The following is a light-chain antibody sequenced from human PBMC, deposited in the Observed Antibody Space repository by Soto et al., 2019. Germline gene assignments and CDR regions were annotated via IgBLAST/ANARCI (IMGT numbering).Light chain of an antibody. V-gene: IGKV3-11*01. CDR1: QSVSSY. CDR3: QQRRNGPLT. Sequence: EIVLTQSPATLSLSPGERATLSCRASQSVSSYLAWYHQKPGQAPRLLIYDASNRATGIPARFSGSGSGTDFTRTSSSLEPEDFAVSYCQQRRNGPLTFGGGPNVQIK. CDR2: DAS. J-gene: IGKJ4*02.